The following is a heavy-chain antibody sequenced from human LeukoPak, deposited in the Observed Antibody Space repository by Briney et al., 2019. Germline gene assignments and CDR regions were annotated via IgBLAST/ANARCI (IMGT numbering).Heavy chain of an antibody. CDR3: ARLETTVTPDY. D-gene: IGHD4-17*01. Sequence: KSGESLEISCKVSGSNFDSYWSGWVRQLPGKGLEGMGSIYPGDSDTRYSTSFQGQVTISAEKSINTGFLQWGSLNASHTAMYYCARLETTVTPDYWGQGTLVTVSS. V-gene: IGHV5-51*01. J-gene: IGHJ4*02. CDR1: GSNFDSYW. CDR2: IYPGDSDT.